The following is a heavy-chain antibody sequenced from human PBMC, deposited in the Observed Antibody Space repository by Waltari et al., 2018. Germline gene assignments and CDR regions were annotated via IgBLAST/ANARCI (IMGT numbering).Heavy chain of an antibody. CDR3: AKEGYYDSSGHFDY. V-gene: IGHV3-9*01. J-gene: IGHJ4*02. CDR1: GFTFDDYA. D-gene: IGHD3-22*01. Sequence: EVQLVESGGGLVQPGRSLRLSCAASGFTFDDYAMPWVRQAPGKGLEWVSGISWNSGSIGYADSVKGRFTISRDNAKNSLYLQMNSLRAEDTALYYCAKEGYYDSSGHFDYWGQGTLVTVSS. CDR2: ISWNSGSI.